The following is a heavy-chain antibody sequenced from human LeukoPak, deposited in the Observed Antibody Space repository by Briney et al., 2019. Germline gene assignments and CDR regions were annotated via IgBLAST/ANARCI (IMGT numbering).Heavy chain of an antibody. V-gene: IGHV4-38-2*02. D-gene: IGHD3-3*01. CDR2: IYHSGST. CDR1: GYSISSGYY. J-gene: IGHJ3*02. Sequence: SETLSLTCTVSGYSISSGYYWGWIRQPPGKGLEWIGSIYHSGSTYYNPPLKSRVTISVDTSKNQFSLKLSSVTAADTAVYYCARDKVSRLGVVRFAVDIWGQGTMVTVSS. CDR3: ARDKVSRLGVVRFAVDI.